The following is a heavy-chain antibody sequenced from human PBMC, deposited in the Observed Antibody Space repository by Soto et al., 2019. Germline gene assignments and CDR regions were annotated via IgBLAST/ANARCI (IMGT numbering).Heavy chain of an antibody. CDR1: GYTFTSYG. Sequence: ASVKVSCKASGYTFTSYGISWVRQAPGQGLEWMGWISAYNGNTNYAQKLQGRVTMTTDTSTSTAYMELRSLRSDDTAVYYCARDRGTSPVYYYYGMDVWGQGTTVTVSS. CDR2: ISAYNGNT. D-gene: IGHD3-10*01. J-gene: IGHJ6*02. V-gene: IGHV1-18*04. CDR3: ARDRGTSPVYYYYGMDV.